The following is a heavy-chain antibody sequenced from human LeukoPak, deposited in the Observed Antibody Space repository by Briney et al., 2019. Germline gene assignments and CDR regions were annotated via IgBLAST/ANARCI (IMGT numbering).Heavy chain of an antibody. CDR1: GFTISSHA. V-gene: IGHV3-23*01. Sequence: GGSLRLSCAASGFTISSHAMSWIRQAPGKGLEWVSAISISGATTHYADSVKGRFTTSRDNSKNTMYLEVNSLRAEDTAIYYCAKEYKVGTTTKCFQHWGQGTLVTVSS. CDR3: AKEYKVGTTTKCFQH. J-gene: IGHJ1*01. CDR2: ISISGATT. D-gene: IGHD1-26*01.